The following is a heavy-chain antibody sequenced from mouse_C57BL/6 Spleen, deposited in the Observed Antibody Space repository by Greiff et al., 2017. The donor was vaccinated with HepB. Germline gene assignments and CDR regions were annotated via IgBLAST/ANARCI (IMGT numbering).Heavy chain of an antibody. D-gene: IGHD1-1*01. CDR2: IYPRSGNT. CDR3: ATITTGVARSAY. CDR1: GYTFTSYG. J-gene: IGHJ3*01. Sequence: QVQLQQSGAELARPGASVKLSCKASGYTFTSYGISWVKQRTGQGLEWIGEIYPRSGNTYYNEKFKGKATLTADKSSSTAYMELRSLTSEDAAVYFGATITTGVARSAYWGQGTLVTVSA. V-gene: IGHV1-81*01.